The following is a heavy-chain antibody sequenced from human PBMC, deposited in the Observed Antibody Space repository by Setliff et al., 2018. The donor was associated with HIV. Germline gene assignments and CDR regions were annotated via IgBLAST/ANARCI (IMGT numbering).Heavy chain of an antibody. CDR2: LHHSGNT. V-gene: IGHV4-38-2*01. CDR3: ARRAYSPGPFWYFDI. Sequence: PSETLSLTCDVSNYSITSAHNWAWIRQAPGRGLEWIGSLHHSGNTHYKSSLKSRVTILLHTSTNQFSLELNSVIAADTAIYYCARRAYSPGPFWYFDIWGRGTLVTVSS. D-gene: IGHD5-18*01. J-gene: IGHJ2*01. CDR1: NYSITSAHN.